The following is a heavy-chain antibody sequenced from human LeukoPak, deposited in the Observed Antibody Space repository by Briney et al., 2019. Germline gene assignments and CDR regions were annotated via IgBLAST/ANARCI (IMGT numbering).Heavy chain of an antibody. CDR1: GFTFSSYW. CDR3: ARGGSYSWDGFHI. Sequence: GGSLRLSCAASGFTFSSYWIHWARQTPGKGLVWVSTLNSAGSITPYADSVKGRFTISRDNAKNTLYLQMNSLRAEDTAVYYCARGGSYSWDGFHIWGQGTMVTVSS. CDR2: LNSAGSIT. V-gene: IGHV3-74*01. J-gene: IGHJ3*02. D-gene: IGHD2-15*01.